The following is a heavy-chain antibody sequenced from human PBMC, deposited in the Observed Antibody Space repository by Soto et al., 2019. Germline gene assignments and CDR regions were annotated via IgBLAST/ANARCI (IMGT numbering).Heavy chain of an antibody. J-gene: IGHJ4*02. CDR1: GESFSGFQ. D-gene: IGHD3-9*01. CDR3: ASKGHWLREFDQ. Sequence: SETLSLTCAVYGESFSGFQWNWIRQPPGRGLEWIGEINHSGNTTYNPSLKSRVAISVDTSKNHLSLKLSSVTAADTGVYFCASKGHWLREFDQWGQGTPVTVSS. CDR2: INHSGNT. V-gene: IGHV4-34*01.